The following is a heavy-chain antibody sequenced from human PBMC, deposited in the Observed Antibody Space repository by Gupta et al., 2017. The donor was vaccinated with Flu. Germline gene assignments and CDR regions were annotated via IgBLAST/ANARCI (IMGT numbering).Heavy chain of an antibody. Sequence: GQGLEWMGWISANNGHTNYAQNLQGRVTMTTDTFTSTAYMEVRSLRSDDTAVYYCASSGYCSSSACSERFDPWGQGTLVTVST. CDR2: ISANNGHT. V-gene: IGHV1-18*01. J-gene: IGHJ5*02. D-gene: IGHD2-2*03. CDR3: ASSGYCSSSACSERFDP.